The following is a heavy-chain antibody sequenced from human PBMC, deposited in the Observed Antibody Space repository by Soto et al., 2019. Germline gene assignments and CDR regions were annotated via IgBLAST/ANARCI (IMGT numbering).Heavy chain of an antibody. CDR3: ARAATMVRGVIIDWFDP. D-gene: IGHD3-10*01. CDR2: IYHSGST. CDR1: GGSISSGGYS. J-gene: IGHJ5*02. V-gene: IGHV4-30-2*01. Sequence: NPSETLSLTCAVSGGSISSGGYSWSWIRQPPGKGLEWIGYIYHSGSTYYNPSLKSRVTISVDRSKNQFSLKLSSVTAADTAVYYCARAATMVRGVIIDWFDPWGQGTLVTVSS.